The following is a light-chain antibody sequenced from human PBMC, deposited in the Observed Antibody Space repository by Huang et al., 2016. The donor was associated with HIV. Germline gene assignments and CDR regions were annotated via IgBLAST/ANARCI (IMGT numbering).Light chain of an antibody. CDR2: GAS. CDR1: ETVSNN. V-gene: IGKV3-15*01. J-gene: IGKJ1*01. CDR3: QQYNNWPRT. Sequence: DTVLTQSPATLSVSPGERATLPCRASETVSNNLAWYQQKPGQAPRLLIYGASTRATDVPARFSGSGSGTEFTLTISSLQSEDFAVYYCQQYNNWPRTFGQGTKVEVK.